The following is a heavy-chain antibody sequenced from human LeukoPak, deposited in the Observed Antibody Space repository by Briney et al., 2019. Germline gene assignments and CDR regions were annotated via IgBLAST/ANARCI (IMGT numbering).Heavy chain of an antibody. V-gene: IGHV4-39*07. CDR1: GGSISSSTYC. Sequence: PSETLSLTCSVSGGSISSSTYCWGWIRQPPGKGLEWIGSIHYSGNTYYNPSLKSRVTISVDKSKNQFSLKLSSVTAADTAIYYCARGQASTSGWYLDYWGQGTLVTVSS. CDR3: ARGQASTSGWYLDY. D-gene: IGHD6-19*01. J-gene: IGHJ4*02. CDR2: IHYSGNT.